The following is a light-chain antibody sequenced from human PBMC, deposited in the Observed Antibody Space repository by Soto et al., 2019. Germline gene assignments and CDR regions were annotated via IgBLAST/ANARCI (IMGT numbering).Light chain of an antibody. CDR3: QQSYSTPQT. V-gene: IGKV1-39*01. CDR2: AAS. Sequence: DIQMTQSPSSLSASVGDRVTITCRASQSISSNLNWYQQKPGKAPKLLIYAASSLQSGVASRFSGSGSGTDFTLTISSLQPEDFATYYCQQSYSTPQTFGQGTKVEIK. CDR1: QSISSN. J-gene: IGKJ1*01.